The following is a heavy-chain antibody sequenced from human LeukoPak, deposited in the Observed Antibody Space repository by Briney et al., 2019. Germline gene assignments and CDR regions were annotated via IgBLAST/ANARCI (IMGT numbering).Heavy chain of an antibody. CDR2: IYSGGST. V-gene: IGHV3-66*01. CDR3: ARDLFVRGAMTWGSEP. J-gene: IGHJ5*02. D-gene: IGHD3-10*02. Sequence: GGSLRLSCAASGFTVSSNYMSWVRQAPGKGLEWVSVIYSGGSTYYADSVKGRFTISRDNSKNTLYLQMNSLRAEDTAVYYCARDLFVRGAMTWGSEPWGQGTLVTVSS. CDR1: GFTVSSNY.